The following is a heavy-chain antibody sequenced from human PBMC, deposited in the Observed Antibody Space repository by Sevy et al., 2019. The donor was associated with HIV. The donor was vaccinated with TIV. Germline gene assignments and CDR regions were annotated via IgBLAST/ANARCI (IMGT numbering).Heavy chain of an antibody. J-gene: IGHJ4*02. D-gene: IGHD3-10*01. Sequence: ASVNVSCKASGYTFSSNGITWVRQAPGQGLEWMGWIGLYNGNSNYAQKFRDRVTMTADTSTSTAYMELRSLRSDDPAVYYCARVPTYYYGSATYFDSWGQGSLVTVSS. CDR3: ARVPTYYYGSATYFDS. V-gene: IGHV1-18*01. CDR1: GYTFSSNG. CDR2: IGLYNGNS.